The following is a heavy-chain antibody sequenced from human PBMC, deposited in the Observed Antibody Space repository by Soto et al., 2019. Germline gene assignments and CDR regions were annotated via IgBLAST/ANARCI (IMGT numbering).Heavy chain of an antibody. D-gene: IGHD6-25*01. CDR2: INANNGGA. V-gene: IGHV1-2*02. CDR3: AREGGSETLQPSYNWFDT. J-gene: IGHJ5*02. Sequence: QVQLVQSGAEVKKPGASVKVSCKASGYTFTDYHIHWVRQDPGQGLEFMGWINANNGGAGSAQQFQGRVTVTRDTSINTVYMELSNLRSDDTAVYYCAREGGSETLQPSYNWFDTWGQGTLVTVSS. CDR1: GYTFTDYH.